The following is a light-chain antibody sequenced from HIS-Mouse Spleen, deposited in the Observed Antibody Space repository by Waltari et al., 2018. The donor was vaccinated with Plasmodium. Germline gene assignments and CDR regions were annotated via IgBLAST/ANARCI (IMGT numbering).Light chain of an antibody. Sequence: SYELTQPPSVSVSPGQTASITCSGDKLGDKYACWYQQKPGQSPVLVIYQDSKRPSGIPELFSGSNYGNTATLTISGTQAMDEADYYCQAWDSSTAVVFGGGTKLTVL. CDR2: QDS. CDR1: KLGDKY. CDR3: QAWDSSTAVV. V-gene: IGLV3-1*01. J-gene: IGLJ2*01.